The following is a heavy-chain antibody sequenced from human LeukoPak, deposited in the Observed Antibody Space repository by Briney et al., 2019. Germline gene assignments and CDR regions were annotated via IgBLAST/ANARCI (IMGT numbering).Heavy chain of an antibody. D-gene: IGHD5-12*01. CDR1: GFSLSTSGVG. Sequence: SGPTLFNPTPPLTLTCTFSGFSLSTSGVGVGWIRQPPVKALEWLALIYWNDDKRYSPSLKSRLTITKDTSKNQVVLTMTNMDPVDTATYYCAHTTLYSGYDDFDYWGQGTLVTVSS. J-gene: IGHJ4*02. CDR3: AHTTLYSGYDDFDY. V-gene: IGHV2-5*01. CDR2: IYWNDDK.